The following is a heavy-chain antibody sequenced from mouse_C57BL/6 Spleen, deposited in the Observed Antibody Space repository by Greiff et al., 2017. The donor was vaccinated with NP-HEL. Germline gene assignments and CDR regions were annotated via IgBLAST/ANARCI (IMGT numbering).Heavy chain of an antibody. CDR3: ARETAHAPFAY. J-gene: IGHJ3*01. V-gene: IGHV1-80*01. CDR2: IYAGDGDT. D-gene: IGHD3-2*02. Sequence: VQLQQSGAELVKPGASVKISCKASGYAFSSYWMNWVKQRPGKGLEWIGQIYAGDGDTNYNGKFKGKATLTADKSSSTAYMQLSSLTSEDSAVYFCARETAHAPFAYWGQGTLVTVSA. CDR1: GYAFSSYW.